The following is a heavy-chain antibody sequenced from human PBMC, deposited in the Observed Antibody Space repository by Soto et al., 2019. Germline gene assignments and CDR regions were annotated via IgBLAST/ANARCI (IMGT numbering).Heavy chain of an antibody. CDR1: GFTFSSYA. CDR3: SRPQANWNFNYFDY. J-gene: IGHJ4*02. D-gene: IGHD1-7*01. V-gene: IGHV3-23*01. Sequence: EVQLLESGGGLVQPGGSLRLSCAASGFTFSSYAMSWVRQAPGKGLEWVSAISGSGGSTYYADSVKGRFTISRDNSKNTLYLQMNSLRAEDTAVYYCSRPQANWNFNYFDYWGQGTLVTVSS. CDR2: ISGSGGST.